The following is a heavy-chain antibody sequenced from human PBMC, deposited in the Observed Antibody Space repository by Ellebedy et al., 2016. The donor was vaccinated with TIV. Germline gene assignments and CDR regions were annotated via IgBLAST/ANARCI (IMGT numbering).Heavy chain of an antibody. J-gene: IGHJ4*02. CDR2: IFHSGST. V-gene: IGHV4-30-4*01. D-gene: IGHD5-24*01. Sequence: MPSETLSLTCTVSGGSISGSYYYWSWIRQPPGKGLEWIGYIFHSGSTYYNPSLESRVTISVDTSKNQFSLKLSSVTAADTAVYYCARDRSERTTTDYFFDHWGQGAPVTVSS. CDR1: GGSISGSYYY. CDR3: ARDRSERTTTDYFFDH.